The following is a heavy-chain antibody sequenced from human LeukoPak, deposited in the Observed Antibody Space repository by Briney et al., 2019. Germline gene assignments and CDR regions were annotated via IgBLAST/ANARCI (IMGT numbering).Heavy chain of an antibody. CDR2: IWYNGSKK. J-gene: IGHJ4*02. CDR1: GFTFSDHG. D-gene: IGHD3-10*01. V-gene: IGHV3-33*01. Sequence: PGRSLRLSCAASGFTFSDHGMHWVRQAPGKGLEWVAIIWYNGSKKYYAESVKGRFTISRDNSKNTLYLQMSSLRAEDTAVYYCARDPYGSGDGYFDYWGQGTPVTVSS. CDR3: ARDPYGSGDGYFDY.